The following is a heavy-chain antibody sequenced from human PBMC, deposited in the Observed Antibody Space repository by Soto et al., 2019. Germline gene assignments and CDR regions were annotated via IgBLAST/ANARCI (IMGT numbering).Heavy chain of an antibody. J-gene: IGHJ4*02. CDR3: ARANDPSGNYIQYFDY. V-gene: IGHV6-1*01. CDR2: TYYRSRWYD. CDR1: GDSVSSNSAA. Sequence: SQTLSLTCAISGDSVSSNSAAWNWIRQSPSRGLEWLGRTYYRSRWYDDYAESVRGRIAVNPDTSKKQFSLQLNSVTPEDTAVYFCARANDPSGNYIQYFDYWGQGTLVTVSS. D-gene: IGHD3-22*01.